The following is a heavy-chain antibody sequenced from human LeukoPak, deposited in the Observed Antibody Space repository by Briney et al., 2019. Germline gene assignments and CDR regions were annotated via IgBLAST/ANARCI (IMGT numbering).Heavy chain of an antibody. V-gene: IGHV4-59*01. CDR1: GGSISSYY. CDR3: ARGVFLDY. J-gene: IGHJ4*02. Sequence: PSETLSLTCTVSGGSISSYYWSWIRQPPGKGLEWIGDIYYSGSTNYNPSLKSRVTISVDTSKNQFSLKLSSVTAADTAVYYCARGVFLDYWGQGTLVTVSS. CDR2: IYYSGST.